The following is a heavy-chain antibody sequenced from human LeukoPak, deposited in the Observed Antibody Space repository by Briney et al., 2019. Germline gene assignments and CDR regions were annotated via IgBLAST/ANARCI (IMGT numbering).Heavy chain of an antibody. J-gene: IGHJ3*02. CDR1: GYSFTSYW. CDR2: IYPGDSDT. Sequence: GESLKISCKGSGYSFTSYWIGWVRQMPGKGLEWMGIIYPGDSDTRYSPSFQGQVTISADKSISTACLQWSSLKASDTAMYYCAREGRDYDPHDAFDIWGQGTMVTVSS. V-gene: IGHV5-51*01. CDR3: AREGRDYDPHDAFDI. D-gene: IGHD4-17*01.